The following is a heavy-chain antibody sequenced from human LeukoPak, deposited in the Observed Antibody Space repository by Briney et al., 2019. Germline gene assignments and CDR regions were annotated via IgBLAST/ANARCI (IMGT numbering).Heavy chain of an antibody. V-gene: IGHV1-69*06. CDR2: IIPIFDTA. D-gene: IGHD6-19*01. CDR1: GGTFSSYV. Sequence: SVRVSCKASGGTFSSYVISWVRQAPGQGLEWMGGIIPIFDTANYAQKFQGRVTITADKSTSTAYMELSSLRSEDTAVYYCARALSSGWNYFDYWGQGTLVTVSS. J-gene: IGHJ4*02. CDR3: ARALSSGWNYFDY.